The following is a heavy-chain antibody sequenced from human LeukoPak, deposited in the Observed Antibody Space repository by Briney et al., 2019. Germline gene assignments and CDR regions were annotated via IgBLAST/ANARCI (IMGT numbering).Heavy chain of an antibody. CDR1: GASVGSAGYH. CDR2: IYYISNT. CDR3: ARTQSQSGSYRYYFGY. V-gene: IGHV4-61*08. D-gene: IGHD1-26*01. Sequence: PSETLSLTCTVSGASVGSAGYHWSWIRQPRGGGLEWIGYIYYISNTNYNPSLKSRVTMSVDPSKNQFSLKLNSVTAADTAVYYCARTQSQSGSYRYYFGYWGQGTLVTVSS. J-gene: IGHJ4*02.